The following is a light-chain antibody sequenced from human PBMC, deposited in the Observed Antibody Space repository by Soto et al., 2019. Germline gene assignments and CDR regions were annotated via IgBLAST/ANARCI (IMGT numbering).Light chain of an antibody. CDR1: HRVSSN. CDR3: QQYHDWPQT. J-gene: IGKJ1*01. Sequence: EIVMTQSPATLSVSPGEGATLSCRASHRVSSNLAWYQQKPGQAPRLLIYGASSRATGIPARFSGRGSGTEFTLTISSLQSEDFALYYCQQYHDWPQTFGQGTSVEIK. CDR2: GAS. V-gene: IGKV3D-15*01.